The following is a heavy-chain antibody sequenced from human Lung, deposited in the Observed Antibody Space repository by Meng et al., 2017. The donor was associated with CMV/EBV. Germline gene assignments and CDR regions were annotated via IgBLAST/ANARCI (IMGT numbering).Heavy chain of an antibody. Sequence: LRLSCAASGFTFSTYWMHWVRQAPGKGLVWVSRIKRDGSVTGYADSVKGRFTISRDNAKNTLYLQMNSLRAEDTAVYYCTRGFLEGYWGQGTLVTVSS. V-gene: IGHV3-74*01. CDR1: GFTFSTYW. D-gene: IGHD3-3*01. CDR2: IKRDGSVT. CDR3: TRGFLEGY. J-gene: IGHJ4*02.